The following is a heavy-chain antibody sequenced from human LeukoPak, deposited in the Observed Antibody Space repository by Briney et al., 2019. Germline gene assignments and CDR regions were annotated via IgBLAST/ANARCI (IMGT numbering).Heavy chain of an antibody. CDR2: IYYTGTT. V-gene: IGHV4-30-2*03. CDR3: ARDSIRVQTGTTP. Sequence: SETLSLTCAVSGGSISRGGYSWSWIRQPPGKGLEWIGSIYYTGTTYYNPSLNYRVTISVDTSKNQFSLRLTSVTAADTAVYYCARDSIRVQTGTTPWGRGTLVTVSS. J-gene: IGHJ5*02. D-gene: IGHD1-1*01. CDR1: GGSISRGGYS.